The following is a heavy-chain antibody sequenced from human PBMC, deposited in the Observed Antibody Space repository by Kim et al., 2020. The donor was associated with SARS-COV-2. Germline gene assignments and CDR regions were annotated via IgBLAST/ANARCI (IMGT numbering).Heavy chain of an antibody. CDR3: AKDGLLSAATPEYFDC. CDR1: GFTFSNYA. V-gene: IGHV3-23*01. CDR2: TSGSADRT. Sequence: GGSLRLSCAASGFTFSNYAISWVRQAPGRGLEWVATTSGSADRTYYADSVRGRFTVTRDNPRKTLDVQMNSLRAEDTAVYYCAKDGLLSAATPEYFDCWSQGTQVTVPS. J-gene: IGHJ4*02. D-gene: IGHD2-15*01.